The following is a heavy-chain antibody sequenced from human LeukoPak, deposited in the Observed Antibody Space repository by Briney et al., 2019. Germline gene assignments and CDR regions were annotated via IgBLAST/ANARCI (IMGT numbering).Heavy chain of an antibody. CDR3: ARDYEWLRF. J-gene: IGHJ4*02. Sequence: GGSLRLSCAASGFTFSSYSMNRVRQAPGKGLEWVSYISSSSTIYYADAVKGRFTISRDNAKNSLYLQMNSLRAEDTAVYYCARDYEWLRFWGQGTLVTVSS. CDR1: GFTFSSYS. CDR2: ISSSSTI. V-gene: IGHV3-48*01. D-gene: IGHD5-12*01.